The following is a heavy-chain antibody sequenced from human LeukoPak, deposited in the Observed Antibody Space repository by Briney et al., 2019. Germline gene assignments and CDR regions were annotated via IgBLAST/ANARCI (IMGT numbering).Heavy chain of an antibody. V-gene: IGHV1-69*05. CDR2: IIPIFGTA. CDR1: GGTFSSYA. D-gene: IGHD1-26*01. CDR3: AVEIVGATTH. J-gene: IGHJ4*02. Sequence: SVKVSCKASGGTFSSYAISWVRQAPGQGLEWTGRIIPIFGTANYAQKFQGRVTITTDESTSTAYMELSSLRSEDTAVYYCAVEIVGATTHWGQGTLVTVSS.